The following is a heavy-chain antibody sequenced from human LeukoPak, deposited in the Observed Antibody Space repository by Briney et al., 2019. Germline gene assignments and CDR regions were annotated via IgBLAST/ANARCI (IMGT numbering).Heavy chain of an antibody. CDR2: INHSGST. Sequence: SGTLSLTCAVYGGSFSGYYWRWIRQPPGKGLEWIGEINHSGSTNYNPSLKSRVTISVDTSKNQLSLRMSSVTAADTAVYYCTITTGTTLGLMDYWGQGTLVTVSS. D-gene: IGHD1-1*01. CDR3: TITTGTTLGLMDY. J-gene: IGHJ4*02. CDR1: GGSFSGYY. V-gene: IGHV4-34*01.